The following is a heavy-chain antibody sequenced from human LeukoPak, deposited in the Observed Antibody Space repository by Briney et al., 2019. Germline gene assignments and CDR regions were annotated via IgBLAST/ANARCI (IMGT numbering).Heavy chain of an antibody. Sequence: GASVKVSCKASGYTFTSYDINWVRQATGQGLEWMAWMNPNSGNTGYAQKFQGRVTITWNTSISTAYMELSSLRTEDMAVYYCARPYIQSGYSSGWFDYWGRGTLVTVSS. J-gene: IGHJ5*01. V-gene: IGHV1-8*03. CDR3: ARPYIQSGYSSGWFDY. D-gene: IGHD6-19*01. CDR2: MNPNSGNT. CDR1: GYTFTSYD.